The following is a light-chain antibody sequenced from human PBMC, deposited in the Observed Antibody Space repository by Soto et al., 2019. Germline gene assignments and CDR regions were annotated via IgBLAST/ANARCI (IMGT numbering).Light chain of an antibody. Sequence: DIRMTQSPSSLSASVGDRVTITCRASQSISSYLNWYQQKPGKAPKLLIYAASSLQSGVPSRFSGSGSGTDFTLTISSLQPEDFATYYCQQSYSTHLTFGGGTKVDIK. CDR1: QSISSY. CDR3: QQSYSTHLT. J-gene: IGKJ4*01. V-gene: IGKV1-39*01. CDR2: AAS.